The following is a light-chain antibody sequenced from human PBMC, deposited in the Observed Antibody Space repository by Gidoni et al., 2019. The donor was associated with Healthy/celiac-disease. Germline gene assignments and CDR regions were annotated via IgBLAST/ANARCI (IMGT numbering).Light chain of an antibody. V-gene: IGKV1-8*01. J-gene: IGKJ4*01. Sequence: AIRMTQSPSSFSASTGDRVTITCRASQGISSYLAWYQQKPGKAPKLLIYAASTLQSGVPSRFSGSGSGTDFTLTISCLQSEDFAPYYCQQYYSYPLTFXGXTKVEIK. CDR2: AAS. CDR1: QGISSY. CDR3: QQYYSYPLT.